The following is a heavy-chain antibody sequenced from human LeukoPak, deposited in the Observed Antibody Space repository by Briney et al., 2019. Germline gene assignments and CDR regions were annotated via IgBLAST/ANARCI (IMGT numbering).Heavy chain of an antibody. J-gene: IGHJ4*02. CDR1: GYTFTGYY. V-gene: IGHV1-2*02. CDR2: INPNSGGT. Sequence: ASVKVSCKASGYTFTGYYMHWVRQAPGQGLEWMGWINPNSGGTNYAQKFQGRVTMTRDTSISTAYMELSRLRSDDTAVYYCARTDRDGYNWGGFDYWGQGTLVTVSS. CDR3: ARTDRDGYNWGGFDY. D-gene: IGHD2-21*01.